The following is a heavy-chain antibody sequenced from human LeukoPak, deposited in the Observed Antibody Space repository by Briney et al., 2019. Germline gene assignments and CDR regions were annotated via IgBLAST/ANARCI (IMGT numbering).Heavy chain of an antibody. V-gene: IGHV1-58*01. J-gene: IGHJ4*02. D-gene: IGHD6-13*01. Sequence: ASVKVSCKASGFTFTSRSAVQWVRQARGQRLEWIGWIVVGSDNTSYAQKFQERVIITRDMSTSTAYMELSSLRSEDTAVYYCAAPYSSTWFDYWGQGTLVTVSS. CDR2: IVVGSDNT. CDR1: GFTFTSRSA. CDR3: AAPYSSTWFDY.